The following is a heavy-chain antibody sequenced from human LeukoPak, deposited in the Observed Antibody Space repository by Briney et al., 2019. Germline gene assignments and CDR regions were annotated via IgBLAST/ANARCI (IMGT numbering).Heavy chain of an antibody. Sequence: KPSETLSLTCTVSGGSISSYYWSWIRQPPGKGLEWIGYIYYSGSTNYNPSLKSRVTISVDTSKNQFSLKLSSVTAADTAVYYCARETTMVGDAFDIWGQGTMVTVSS. D-gene: IGHD3-10*01. CDR3: ARETTMVGDAFDI. CDR1: GGSISSYY. CDR2: IYYSGST. V-gene: IGHV4-59*01. J-gene: IGHJ3*02.